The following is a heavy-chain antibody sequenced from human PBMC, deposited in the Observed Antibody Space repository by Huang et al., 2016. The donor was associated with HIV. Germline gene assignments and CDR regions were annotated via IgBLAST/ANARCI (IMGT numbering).Heavy chain of an antibody. D-gene: IGHD3-16*01. J-gene: IGHJ3*01. Sequence: QVQLVQSGAEVRKPGSSVKVSCRASGGSFNNFGINWVRQATGQGLEWRGGIIQRLGTRNDAQRCQGRVTITADETTGVVYMELSSLRSDDTAVYFCAKRGGAWGSPYAFDLWGPGTMVTVSS. CDR2: IIQRLGTR. CDR3: AKRGGAWGSPYAFDL. V-gene: IGHV1-69*13. CDR1: GGSFNNFG.